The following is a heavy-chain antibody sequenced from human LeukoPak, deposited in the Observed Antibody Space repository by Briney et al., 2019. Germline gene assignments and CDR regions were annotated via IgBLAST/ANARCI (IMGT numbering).Heavy chain of an antibody. Sequence: GGSLRLSCAASGFTFSSYAMNWVRHAPGKGLEWVSTISGSGGSTYYADSVKGRFTISRDNSKNTLYLQMNSLRAEDTAVYYCAKALGGSGSNFDYWGQGTLVTVSS. V-gene: IGHV3-23*01. CDR3: AKALGGSGSNFDY. J-gene: IGHJ4*02. D-gene: IGHD3-10*01. CDR1: GFTFSSYA. CDR2: ISGSGGST.